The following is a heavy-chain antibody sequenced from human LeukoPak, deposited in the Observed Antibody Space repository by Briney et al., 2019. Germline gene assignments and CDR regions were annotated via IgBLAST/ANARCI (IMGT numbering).Heavy chain of an antibody. CDR1: GYTFTSYG. CDR2: ISAYNGNS. D-gene: IGHD3-10*01. V-gene: IGHV1-18*01. Sequence: GASVKVSCKASGYTFTSYGISWVRQAPGQGLEWMGWISAYNGNSNYAQKLQGRVTMTTNTSTSAAYMEPKSLRSGVTAVYFCPRSPRTVPTRLKYYGSGSYSSSWFDPWGQGTLVTVSS. J-gene: IGHJ5*02. CDR3: PRSPRTVPTRLKYYGSGSYSSSWFDP.